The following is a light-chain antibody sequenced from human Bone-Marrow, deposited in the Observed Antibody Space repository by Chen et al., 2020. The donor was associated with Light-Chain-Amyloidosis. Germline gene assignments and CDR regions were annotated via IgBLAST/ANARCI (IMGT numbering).Light chain of an antibody. CDR1: NIGSTS. CDR2: DDS. V-gene: IGLV3-21*02. CDR3: QVWDRSSDRPV. Sequence: SYVLTQPSSVSVAPGQTATIACGGNNIGSTSVHWYQQTPGQAPLLVVYDDSDRPSVIPERLSGANSGNTATRTISRVEAGDEADYYCQVWDRSSDRPVFGGGTKLTVL. J-gene: IGLJ3*02.